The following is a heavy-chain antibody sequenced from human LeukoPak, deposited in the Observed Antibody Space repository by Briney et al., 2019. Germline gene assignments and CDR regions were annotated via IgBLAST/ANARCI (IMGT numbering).Heavy chain of an antibody. V-gene: IGHV1-69*04. J-gene: IGHJ5*02. CDR1: GGTFSSYA. CDR3: ARIPQRVPHNWFDP. Sequence: GSSVKVSCKASGGTFSSYAISWVQQAPGQGLEWMGRIIPILGIANYAQKFQGRVTITADKSTSTAYMELSSLRSEDTAVYYCARIPQRVPHNWFDPWGQGTLVTASS. D-gene: IGHD1-1*01. CDR2: IIPILGIA.